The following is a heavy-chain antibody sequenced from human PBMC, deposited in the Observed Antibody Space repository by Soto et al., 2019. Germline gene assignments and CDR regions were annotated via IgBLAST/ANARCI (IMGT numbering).Heavy chain of an antibody. CDR1: GFTFSSYG. CDR2: IWYDGSNK. CDR3: ARDKSEWELLLFIDY. Sequence: GGSLRLSCAASGFTFSSYGMHWVRQAPGKGLEWVAVIWYDGSNKYYADSVKGRFTISRDNSKNTLYLQMNSLRAEDTAVYYCARDKSEWELLLFIDYWGQGTLVTVSS. V-gene: IGHV3-33*01. J-gene: IGHJ4*02. D-gene: IGHD1-26*01.